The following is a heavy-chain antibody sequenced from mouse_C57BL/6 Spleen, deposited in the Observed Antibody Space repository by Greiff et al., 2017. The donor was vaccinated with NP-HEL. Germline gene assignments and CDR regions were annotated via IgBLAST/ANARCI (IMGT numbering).Heavy chain of an antibody. J-gene: IGHJ2*01. V-gene: IGHV14-1*01. Sequence: VQLQQSGAELVRPGASVKLSCTASGFNIKDYYMHWVKQRPEQGLEWIGRIDPEDGDTEYAPKFQGKATMTADTSSNTAYLQLSSLTSEDTAVYYCTTPSYGSSFYFDCWGQGTTLTVSS. CDR1: GFNIKDYY. CDR3: TTPSYGSSFYFDC. CDR2: IDPEDGDT. D-gene: IGHD1-1*01.